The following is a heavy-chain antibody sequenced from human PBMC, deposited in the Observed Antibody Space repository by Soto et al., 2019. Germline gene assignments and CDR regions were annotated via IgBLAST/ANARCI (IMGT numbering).Heavy chain of an antibody. CDR1: GGSISSYY. J-gene: IGHJ4*02. D-gene: IGHD2-15*01. CDR3: ARASRPIERGGFDX. V-gene: IGHV4-4*07. CDR2: IYTSGST. Sequence: RSLPCTVSGGSISSYYWSCIRQPAGKGLEWIGRIYTSGSTNYNPSLKSRVTMSVDTSKKQFSLKLSSVTAAETAVYYCARASRPIERGGFDXWGQGTLVTVS.